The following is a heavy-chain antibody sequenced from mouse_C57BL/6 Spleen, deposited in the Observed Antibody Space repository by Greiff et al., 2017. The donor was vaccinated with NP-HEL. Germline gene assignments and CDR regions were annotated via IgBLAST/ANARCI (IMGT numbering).Heavy chain of an antibody. CDR2: IDPSDSYT. J-gene: IGHJ1*03. V-gene: IGHV1-50*01. Sequence: VQLQQSGAELVKPGASVKLSCKASGYTFTSYWMQWVKRRPGQGLEWIGEIDPSDSYTTYNQKFKGKATLTVDTSSSTAYMQLSILTSEDSAVYYCASYYYGSSYGYFDVWGTGTTVTVSS. CDR3: ASYYYGSSYGYFDV. CDR1: GYTFTSYW. D-gene: IGHD1-1*01.